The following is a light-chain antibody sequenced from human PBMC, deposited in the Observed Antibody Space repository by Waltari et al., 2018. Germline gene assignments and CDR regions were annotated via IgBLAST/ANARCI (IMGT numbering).Light chain of an antibody. Sequence: DIQMTQSPSSLSASVGDRVTITCRASQSISSYLNWYQEKPGKAPTLLIYAASSLQSGVPSRFSGSGSGTDFTLATSSLQPEDFATYYCQQSYSTPIFTFGPGTKVDIK. CDR2: AAS. J-gene: IGKJ3*01. CDR3: QQSYSTPIFT. V-gene: IGKV1-39*01. CDR1: QSISSY.